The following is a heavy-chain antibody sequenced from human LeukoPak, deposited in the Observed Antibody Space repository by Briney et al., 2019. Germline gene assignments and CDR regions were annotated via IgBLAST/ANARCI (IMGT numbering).Heavy chain of an antibody. Sequence: GGSLRLSCAASGFTFSSYWMHWVRQAPGKGLVWVSRINSDGSSTSYADSVKGRFTITRDNAKNTLYLQMNSLRAEDTAVYYCARDSQQYAFDSWGQGTMVTVSS. D-gene: IGHD6-13*01. CDR1: GFTFSSYW. CDR2: INSDGSST. V-gene: IGHV3-74*01. CDR3: ARDSQQYAFDS. J-gene: IGHJ3*02.